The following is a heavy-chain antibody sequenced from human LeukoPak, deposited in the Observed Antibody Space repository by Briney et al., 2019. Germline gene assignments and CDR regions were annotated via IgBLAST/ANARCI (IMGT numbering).Heavy chain of an antibody. J-gene: IGHJ4*02. CDR2: ISWNSGSI. CDR3: AKDECGGDCYLGY. CDR1: GFTFDDYA. Sequence: LRLSCAASGFTFDDYAMHWVRQAPGKGLEWVSGISWNSGSIGYADSVKGRFTISRDNAKNSLYLQMNSLRAEDTALYYCAKDECGGDCYLGYWGQGTQVTVSS. V-gene: IGHV3-9*01. D-gene: IGHD2-21*02.